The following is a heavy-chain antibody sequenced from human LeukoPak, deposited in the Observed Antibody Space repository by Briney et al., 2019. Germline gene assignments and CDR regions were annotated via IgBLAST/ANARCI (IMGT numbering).Heavy chain of an antibody. V-gene: IGHV4-39*01. Sequence: GWIRQPPGKGLEWIGSIYYSGSTYYNPSLKSRVTISVDTSKNQFSLKLSSVTAADTAVYYCARLWTIAALDYWGQGTLVTVSS. J-gene: IGHJ4*02. D-gene: IGHD6-6*01. CDR3: ARLWTIAALDY. CDR2: IYYSGST.